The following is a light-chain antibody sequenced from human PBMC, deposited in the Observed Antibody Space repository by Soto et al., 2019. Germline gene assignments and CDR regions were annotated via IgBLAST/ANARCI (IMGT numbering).Light chain of an antibody. CDR2: GAS. CDR1: QSVSSSY. CDR3: QQYGNAPFT. V-gene: IGKV3-20*01. Sequence: EIVLTQSPGTLSFSPGERATLTCRASQSVSSSYLAWFQQKPGQAPRLLIYGASSRATGIPDRLSGSGSGTDFTLTISRLEPEDFAVYYCQQYGNAPFTFGPGTKVDIK. J-gene: IGKJ3*01.